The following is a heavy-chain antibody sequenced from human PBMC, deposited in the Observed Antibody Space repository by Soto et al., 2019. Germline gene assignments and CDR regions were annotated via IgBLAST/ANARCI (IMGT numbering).Heavy chain of an antibody. Sequence: SETLSLTCTVSGGSISSGGYYWSWIRQHPGKGLEWIGYIYYSGSTYYNPSLKSRVTISVDTSKNQFSLKLSSVTAADTAVYYCARSWEMATIKDAFDIWGQGTMVTVSS. CDR3: ARSWEMATIKDAFDI. V-gene: IGHV4-31*03. J-gene: IGHJ3*02. D-gene: IGHD5-12*01. CDR2: IYYSGST. CDR1: GGSISSGGYY.